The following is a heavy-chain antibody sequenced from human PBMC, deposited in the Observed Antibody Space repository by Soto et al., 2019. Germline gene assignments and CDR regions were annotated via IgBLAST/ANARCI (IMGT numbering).Heavy chain of an antibody. CDR3: XXXXXXXYYDY. V-gene: IGHV3-23*01. CDR1: GFTFSSYA. Sequence: EVQLLESGGGLVQPGGSLRLSCAASGFTFSSYAMRWVGQAPGKGLEWVSAISGSGESTYYPDSVKGRFTISRDNXXXXXXXXXXXXXXXXXXXXXXXXXXXXXYYDYWGQGTLVTVSS. CDR2: ISGSGEST. J-gene: IGHJ4*02.